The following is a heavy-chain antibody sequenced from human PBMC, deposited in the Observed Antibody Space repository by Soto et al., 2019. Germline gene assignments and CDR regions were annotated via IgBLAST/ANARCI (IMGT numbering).Heavy chain of an antibody. Sequence: PGGSLRLSCAASGFSFSDYYMDWVRQVPGKGLEWVGRSRNKANSYNPEYAPSVKGRFTISRDNSKNMLYLQMNSLRVEDTAVYYCARDGIGGTTFRGYLDYWGQGTLVTVSS. D-gene: IGHD1-1*01. J-gene: IGHJ4*02. CDR2: SRNKANSYNP. V-gene: IGHV3-72*01. CDR3: ARDGIGGTTFRGYLDY. CDR1: GFSFSDYY.